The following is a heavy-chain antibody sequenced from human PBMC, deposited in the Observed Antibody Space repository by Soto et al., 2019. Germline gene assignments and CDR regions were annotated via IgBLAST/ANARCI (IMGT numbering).Heavy chain of an antibody. D-gene: IGHD4-17*01. CDR1: GYTFTSNY. J-gene: IGHJ4*02. CDR2: INPSGGST. Sequence: ASVKVSCKASGYTFTSNYMHWVRQAPGQGLEWMGIINPSGGSTNYAQKFQGRVTMTRDTSTSTVYMELSSLRSEDTAVYYCARDPIAARTYGDYVSPLDYWGQGTLVTVSS. V-gene: IGHV1-46*01. CDR3: ARDPIAARTYGDYVSPLDY.